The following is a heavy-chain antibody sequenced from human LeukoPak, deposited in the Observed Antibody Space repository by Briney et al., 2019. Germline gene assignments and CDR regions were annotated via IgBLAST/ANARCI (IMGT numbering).Heavy chain of an antibody. Sequence: PGGSLRLSCAASGFTFSSYSMNWVRQAPGKGLEWVSYISSSSSTIYYADSVKGRFTISRDNAKNSLYLQMNSLRAEDTAVYYCASLPVTTAFDIWGQGTMVTVSS. CDR3: ASLPVTTAFDI. V-gene: IGHV3-48*01. CDR1: GFTFSSYS. D-gene: IGHD4-17*01. CDR2: ISSSSSTI. J-gene: IGHJ3*02.